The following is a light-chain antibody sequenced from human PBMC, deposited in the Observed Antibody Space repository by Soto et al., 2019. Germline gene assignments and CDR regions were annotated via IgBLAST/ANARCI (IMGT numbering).Light chain of an antibody. CDR1: QRVSSSY. Sequence: EIVLTQSPGTLSLSPGERATLSCRARQRVSSSYLAWYQQKPGQAPRLLIYGASSRATGIPDRFSGGGSGTDFTLTISRLEPEDFAVYYCQQYGSSPGTFGQGTKVEIK. CDR3: QQYGSSPGT. J-gene: IGKJ1*01. CDR2: GAS. V-gene: IGKV3-20*01.